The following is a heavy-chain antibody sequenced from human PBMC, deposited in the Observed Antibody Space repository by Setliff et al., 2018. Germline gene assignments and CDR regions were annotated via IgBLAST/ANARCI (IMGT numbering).Heavy chain of an antibody. CDR1: GGSISSSSYY. D-gene: IGHD1-26*01. J-gene: IGHJ3*02. Sequence: PSETLSLTCTVSGGSISSSSYYWGWIRQPPGKGLEWIGSIYHSGSTYYNPSLKSRVTISVDTSKNQFSLKLSPVTAADTAVYYCARDGSGSYQGTDAFDIWGQGTMVTVSS. V-gene: IGHV4-39*07. CDR2: IYHSGST. CDR3: ARDGSGSYQGTDAFDI.